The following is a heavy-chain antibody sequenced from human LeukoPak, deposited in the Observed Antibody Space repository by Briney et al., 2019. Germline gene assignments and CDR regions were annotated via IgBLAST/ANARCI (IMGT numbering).Heavy chain of an antibody. Sequence: SETLSLTCTVSGGSISSGSYYWSWIRQPAGQGLEWIGRIYTSGSTNYNPSLKSRVTISVDTSKNQFSLKLSSVTAADTAVYYCARESVTPYYYYMDVWGKGTTVTVSS. J-gene: IGHJ6*03. D-gene: IGHD4-23*01. V-gene: IGHV4-61*02. CDR1: GGSISSGSYY. CDR3: ARESVTPYYYYMDV. CDR2: IYTSGST.